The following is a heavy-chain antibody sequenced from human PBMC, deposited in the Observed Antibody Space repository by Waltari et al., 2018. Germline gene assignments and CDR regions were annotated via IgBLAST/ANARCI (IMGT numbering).Heavy chain of an antibody. J-gene: IGHJ4*02. V-gene: IGHV3-7*01. D-gene: IGHD3-3*01. CDR1: GFTFNNYW. CDR2: IKEDGSDK. Sequence: EVQLVESGGGLVQPGGSLILSCAASGFTFNNYWMSWVRQAPGKGLEWVANIKEDGSDKHYVESVKGRFTISRDNAKNSLYLQMNSLRAEDTAVYYCARDAMRDGDFDYWGQGALVTVSS. CDR3: ARDAMRDGDFDY.